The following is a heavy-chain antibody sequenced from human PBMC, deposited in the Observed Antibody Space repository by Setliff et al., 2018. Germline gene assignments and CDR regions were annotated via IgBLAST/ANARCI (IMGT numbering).Heavy chain of an antibody. CDR2: INQYGSEK. D-gene: IGHD3-10*01. J-gene: IGHJ4*02. Sequence: PGGSLRLSCAASGFTFSNDWMSWVRQAPGKGLEWVASINQYGSEKYYVDSVKGRFTISRDNAKKSLDLQMNSLRVDDTAVYYCARPGRSNYWDSFDYWARESWSPSPQ. V-gene: IGHV3-7*01. CDR1: GFTFSNDW. CDR3: ARPGRSNYWDSFDY.